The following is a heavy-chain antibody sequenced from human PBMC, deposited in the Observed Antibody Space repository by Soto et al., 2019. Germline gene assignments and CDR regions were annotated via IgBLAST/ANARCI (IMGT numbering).Heavy chain of an antibody. CDR1: GFSLITNGVG. Sequence: QITLKESGPTLVKPTQTLTLTCTFSGFSLITNGVGVGWIRQPPGKALEWLALIYWDDDKRYNPALKTRLTITMDPSKTHVVLKITNMDPVATAKYYCAHRIACGGDCLDYWGQGTLVTVSS. V-gene: IGHV2-5*02. D-gene: IGHD2-21*02. CDR3: AHRIACGGDCLDY. J-gene: IGHJ4*02. CDR2: IYWDDDK.